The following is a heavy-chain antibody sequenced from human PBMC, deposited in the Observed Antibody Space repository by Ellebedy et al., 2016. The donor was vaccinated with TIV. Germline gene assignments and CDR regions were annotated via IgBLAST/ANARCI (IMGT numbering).Heavy chain of an antibody. J-gene: IGHJ6*02. D-gene: IGHD2-2*01. CDR3: ARGGLEYQLLGYYYYYGMDV. CDR1: GGTFSSYA. Sequence: AASVKVSCKASGGTFSSYAISWVRQAPGQGLEWMGGIIPIFGTANYEQKFQGRVTITADESTSTAYMELSSLRSEDTAVYYCARGGLEYQLLGYYYYYGMDVWGQGTTVTVSS. CDR2: IIPIFGTA. V-gene: IGHV1-69*13.